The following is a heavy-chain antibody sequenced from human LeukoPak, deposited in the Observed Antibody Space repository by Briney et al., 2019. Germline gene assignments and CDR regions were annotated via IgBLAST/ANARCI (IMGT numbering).Heavy chain of an antibody. J-gene: IGHJ4*02. Sequence: PGGSLRLSCAASGFTFSSYWMHWVRQAPGKGLVWVSCINSDGSSTSYADSVKGRFTISRDNAKNTLYLQMNSLRVEDTAVYCCARALGSGWVYFLGGQGTLVTVSS. CDR2: INSDGSST. CDR3: ARALGSGWVYFL. CDR1: GFTFSSYW. V-gene: IGHV3-74*01. D-gene: IGHD3-10*01.